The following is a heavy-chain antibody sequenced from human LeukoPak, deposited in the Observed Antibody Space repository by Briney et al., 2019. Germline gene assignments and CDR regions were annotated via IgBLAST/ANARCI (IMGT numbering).Heavy chain of an antibody. CDR1: GFTFDAYS. Sequence: GGSVRLSCAASGFTFDAYSMHWVRQGPGKGLEWVSLITWDGRGTTYAASVQGRFTISRDNSKNSLYLQMNSLGIEDTAFYYCAKEGGGGEIDYWGQGTLVTVSS. D-gene: IGHD3-16*01. J-gene: IGHJ4*02. CDR3: AKEGGGGEIDY. CDR2: ITWDGRGT. V-gene: IGHV3-43*01.